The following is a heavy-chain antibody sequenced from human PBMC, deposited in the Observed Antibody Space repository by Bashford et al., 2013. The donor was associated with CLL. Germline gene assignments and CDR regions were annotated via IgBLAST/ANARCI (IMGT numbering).Heavy chain of an antibody. J-gene: IGHJ4*01. CDR1: GDSVSSNSAA. Sequence: SQTLSLTCAISGDSVSSNSAAWNWIRQSPSRGLEWLGRTYYRSKWYNDYAVSVKVRITINPDTSKNQFSLQLNSVTPEDTAVYYCARDRYYDFGSGYYIFDYWGRGTLVTVSS. CDR2: TYYRSKWYN. V-gene: IGHV6-1*01. D-gene: IGHD3-3*01. CDR3: ARDRYYDFGSGYYIFDY.